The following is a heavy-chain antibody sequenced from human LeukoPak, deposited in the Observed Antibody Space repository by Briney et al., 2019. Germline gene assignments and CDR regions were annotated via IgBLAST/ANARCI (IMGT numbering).Heavy chain of an antibody. CDR1: GFTFSSYG. J-gene: IGHJ4*02. CDR3: AKDLTAKLRYFDWLTDY. CDR2: ISYDGSNK. V-gene: IGHV3-30*18. D-gene: IGHD3-9*01. Sequence: GGSLRLSCAAPGFTFSSYGMHWVRQAPGKGLEWVAVISYDGSNKYYADSVKGRFTISRDNSKNTLYLQMNSLRAEDTAVYYCAKDLTAKLRYFDWLTDYWGQGTLVTVSS.